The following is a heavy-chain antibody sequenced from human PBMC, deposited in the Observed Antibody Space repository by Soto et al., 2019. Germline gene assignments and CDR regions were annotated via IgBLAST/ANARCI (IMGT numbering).Heavy chain of an antibody. CDR3: AKGHSDYKGYYNYYGMDV. CDR2: STGAGGGT. V-gene: IGHV3-23*01. CDR1: VFPFSSYA. J-gene: IGHJ6*02. D-gene: IGHD6-25*01. Sequence: PXGSLRLSCASSVFPFSSYAISCVRHSPGRRLEWVAASTGAGGGTYNLEAVKGRFTVSRDNSKKTVYLQLDGLRAEDTAVYYCAKGHSDYKGYYNYYGMDVWGQGTTISVSS.